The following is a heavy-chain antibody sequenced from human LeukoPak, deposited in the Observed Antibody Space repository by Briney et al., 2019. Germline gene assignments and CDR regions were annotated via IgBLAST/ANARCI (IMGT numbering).Heavy chain of an antibody. D-gene: IGHD3-22*01. CDR2: IYYSGST. CDR1: GGSISSGGYY. Sequence: SQTLSLTCTVSGGSISSGGYYWSWIRQHPGKGLEWIGYIYYSGSTYYNPSLKSRVTISVDTSRNQFSLMLSSVTAADTAVYYCARGLFDSSGYAYFDYWGQGTLVTVSS. CDR3: ARGLFDSSGYAYFDY. V-gene: IGHV4-31*03. J-gene: IGHJ4*02.